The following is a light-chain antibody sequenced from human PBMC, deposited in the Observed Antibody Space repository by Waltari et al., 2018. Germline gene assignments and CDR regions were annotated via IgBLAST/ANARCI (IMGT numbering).Light chain of an antibody. CDR2: SAS. CDR1: QSVRSN. J-gene: IGKJ2*01. V-gene: IGKV3-15*01. CDR3: QQYDNWPPNT. Sequence: EIVMTQSPATLSVFPGERAILSCRASQSVRSNLAWYQQKPGQSPRLLIYSASTRATGIPARFSGSGFGTEFSLTISSMQSEDFTIYYCQQYDNWPPNTFGQGTKLEIK.